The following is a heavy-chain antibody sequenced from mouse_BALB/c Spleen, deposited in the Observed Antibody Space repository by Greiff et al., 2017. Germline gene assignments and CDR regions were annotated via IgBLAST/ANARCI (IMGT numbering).Heavy chain of an antibody. J-gene: IGHJ3*01. CDR3: ARQGADGYFPY. CDR1: GFTFSSYG. Sequence: EVMLVESGGDLVKPGGSLKLSCAASGFTFSSYGMSWVRQTPDKRLEWVATISSGGSYTYYPDSVKGRFTISRDNAKNTLYLQMSSLKSEDTAMYYCARQGADGYFPYWGQGTLVTVSA. V-gene: IGHV5-6*02. CDR2: ISSGGSYT. D-gene: IGHD2-3*01.